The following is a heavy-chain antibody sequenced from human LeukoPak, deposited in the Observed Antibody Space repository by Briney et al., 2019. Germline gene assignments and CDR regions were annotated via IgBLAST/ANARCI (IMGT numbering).Heavy chain of an antibody. CDR2: IYYSGST. CDR3: ARALAARPHYYYYYMDV. Sequence: PSETLSLTCTVSGGSISSYYWSWIRQPSGKGLEWIGYIYYSGSTNYNPSLKSRVTISVDTSKNQFSLKLSSVTAADTAVYYCARALAARPHYYYYYMDVWGKGTTVTVSS. J-gene: IGHJ6*03. V-gene: IGHV4-59*01. CDR1: GGSISSYY. D-gene: IGHD6-6*01.